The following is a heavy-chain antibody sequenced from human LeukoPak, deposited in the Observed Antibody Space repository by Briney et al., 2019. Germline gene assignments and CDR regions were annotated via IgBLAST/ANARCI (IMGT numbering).Heavy chain of an antibody. V-gene: IGHV3-74*01. CDR3: ASSPPGSYGYFY. CDR2: ISSDGSRV. CDR1: GFTFSDYW. J-gene: IGHJ4*02. Sequence: GGSLTLSCAASGFTFSDYWMHWVRQAPGKGPVWVSRISSDGSRVTYADSVKGRFTISRDNSKNTLYLQMNSLRAEDTAVYYCASSPPGSYGYFYWGQGTLVTVSS. D-gene: IGHD5-18*01.